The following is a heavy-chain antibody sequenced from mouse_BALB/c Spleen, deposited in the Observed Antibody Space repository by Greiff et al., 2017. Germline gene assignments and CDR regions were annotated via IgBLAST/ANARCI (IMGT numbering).Heavy chain of an antibody. CDR2: IYPSDSYT. CDR3: ARDITTEAWFAY. D-gene: IGHD1-2*01. J-gene: IGHJ3*01. V-gene: IGHV1-69*02. CDR1: GYTFTSYW. Sequence: QVQLKQPGAELVRPGASVKLSCKASGYTFTSYWINWVKQRPGQGLEWIGNIYPSDSYTNYNQKFKDKATLTVDKSSSTAYMQLSSPTSEDSAVYYCARDITTEAWFAYWGQGTLVTVSA.